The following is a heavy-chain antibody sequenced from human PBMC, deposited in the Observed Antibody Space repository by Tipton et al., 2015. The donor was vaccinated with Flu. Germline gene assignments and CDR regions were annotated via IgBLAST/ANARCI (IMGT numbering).Heavy chain of an antibody. D-gene: IGHD6-19*01. Sequence: SLRLSCAASGFTFSTYSMLWVRQVPGKGLEWVSSISSTAAYIYYANSVKGRFTISRDSAKKSLYLQMNNLRVEDTAVYYCARHVLAGSGWSIDYWGQGTLVTVSS. J-gene: IGHJ4*02. CDR2: ISSTAAYI. CDR1: GFTFSTYS. V-gene: IGHV3-21*01. CDR3: ARHVLAGSGWSIDY.